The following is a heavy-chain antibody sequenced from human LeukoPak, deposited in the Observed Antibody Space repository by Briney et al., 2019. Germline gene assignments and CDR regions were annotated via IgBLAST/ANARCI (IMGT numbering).Heavy chain of an antibody. CDR3: AKPSKELGAFDI. V-gene: IGHV3-48*04. D-gene: IGHD3-10*01. Sequence: PGGSLRLSCAASGFTFSSYTMNWVRQAPGKGLEWVSYISSSGSTIYYADSVKGRFTISRDNAKNSLYLQMNSLRAEDTALYYRAKPSKELGAFDIWGQGTMVTVSS. J-gene: IGHJ3*02. CDR1: GFTFSSYT. CDR2: ISSSGSTI.